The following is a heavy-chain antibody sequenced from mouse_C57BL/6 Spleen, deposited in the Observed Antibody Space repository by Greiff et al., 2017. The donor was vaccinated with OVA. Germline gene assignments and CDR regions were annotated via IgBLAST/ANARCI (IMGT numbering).Heavy chain of an antibody. CDR1: GFTFSSYA. J-gene: IGHJ2*01. Sequence: EVKVVESGGGLVKPGGSLKLSCAASGFTFSSYAMSWVRQTPEKRLEWVATISDGGSYTYYPDNVKGRFTISRDNAKNNLYLQMSHLKSEDTAMYYCAREGNYNFDYWGQGTTLTVSS. V-gene: IGHV5-4*01. CDR3: AREGNYNFDY. D-gene: IGHD2-1*01. CDR2: ISDGGSYT.